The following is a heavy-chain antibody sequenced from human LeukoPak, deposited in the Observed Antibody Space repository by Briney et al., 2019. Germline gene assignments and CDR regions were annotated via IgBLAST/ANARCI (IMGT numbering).Heavy chain of an antibody. CDR2: IIPIFGTA. J-gene: IGHJ4*02. CDR3: ASSSGWYGDY. V-gene: IGHV1-69*06. Sequence: ASVKVSCKASGGTFSSYAISWVRQAPGQGLEWMGSIIPIFGTANYAQKFQGRVTITADKSTSIAYMELSSLRSEDTAVYYCASSSGWYGDYWGQGTLVTVSS. D-gene: IGHD6-19*01. CDR1: GGTFSSYA.